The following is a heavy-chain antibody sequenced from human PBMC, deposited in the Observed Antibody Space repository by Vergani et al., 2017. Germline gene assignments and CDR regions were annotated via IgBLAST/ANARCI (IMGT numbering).Heavy chain of an antibody. V-gene: IGHV3-49*03. D-gene: IGHD3-10*01. CDR2: IRSKAYGQAT. CDR3: VRDQVTMLRGSDALDI. Sequence: EVQLVESGGDLVQPGRSLRLSCTASGFTFGYYAMDWFRQAPGQGLEWVGGIRSKAYGQATISAASVKGRFTISRDDSKSIAYLQMNNLQTEDTAKYYCVRDQVTMLRGSDALDIWGQGTMVTVSS. CDR1: GFTFGYYA. J-gene: IGHJ3*02.